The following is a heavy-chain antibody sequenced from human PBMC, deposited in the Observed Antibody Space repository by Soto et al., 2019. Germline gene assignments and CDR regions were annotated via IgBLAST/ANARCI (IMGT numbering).Heavy chain of an antibody. D-gene: IGHD1-20*01. CDR3: PRANWTSY. Sequence: GGYLRLSCAASGFTFSIYWMHWVRQAPGKGLMWVSRIHNDGSTTRYADSVKGRFTISRDNAKNTLYLQMSSLRVEDTAVYYCPRANWTSYSGQG. J-gene: IGHJ4*01. V-gene: IGHV3-74*01. CDR2: IHNDGSTT. CDR1: GFTFSIYW.